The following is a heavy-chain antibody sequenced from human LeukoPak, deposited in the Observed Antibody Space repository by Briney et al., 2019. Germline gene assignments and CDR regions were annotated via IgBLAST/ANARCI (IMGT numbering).Heavy chain of an antibody. CDR1: GFTFDDYA. V-gene: IGHV3-9*01. CDR3: AKDTNTRYYYYYGMDV. Sequence: GGSLRLSCAASGFTFDDYAMPWVRQAPGKGLEWVSGISWNSGSIGYADSVKGRFTISRDNAKNSLYLQMNSLRAEDTALYYCAKDTNTRYYYYYGMDVWGQGTTVTVSS. D-gene: IGHD4/OR15-4a*01. CDR2: ISWNSGSI. J-gene: IGHJ6*02.